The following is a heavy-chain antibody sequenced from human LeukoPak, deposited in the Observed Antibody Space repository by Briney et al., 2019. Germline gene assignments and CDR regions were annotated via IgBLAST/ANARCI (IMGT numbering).Heavy chain of an antibody. Sequence: SETLSLTCAVYGGSFSGYYWSWIRQPPGKGLEWIGEINHSGGTNYNPSLKSRVTISVDTSKNQFSLKLSSVTAADTAVYYCAREGALCSGGSCYDYYYMDVWGKGTTVTVSS. CDR2: INHSGGT. D-gene: IGHD2-15*01. CDR3: AREGALCSGGSCYDYYYMDV. CDR1: GGSFSGYY. V-gene: IGHV4-34*01. J-gene: IGHJ6*03.